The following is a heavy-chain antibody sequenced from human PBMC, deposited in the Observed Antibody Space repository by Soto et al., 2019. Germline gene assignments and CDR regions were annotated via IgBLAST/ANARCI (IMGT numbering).Heavy chain of an antibody. J-gene: IGHJ4*02. CDR2: IYYSGST. Sequence: SETLSLTCTVSGGSISSSSYYWGWIRQPPGKGLEWIGSIYYSGSTYYNPSLKSRVTISVDTSKNHLSLKLSSVTAADTAVYYCARGPCGGDCYPPDSWGQGTLVTVSS. V-gene: IGHV4-39*02. CDR3: ARGPCGGDCYPPDS. D-gene: IGHD2-21*02. CDR1: GGSISSSSYY.